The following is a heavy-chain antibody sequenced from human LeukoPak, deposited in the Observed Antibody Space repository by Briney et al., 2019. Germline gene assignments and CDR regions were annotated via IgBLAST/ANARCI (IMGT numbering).Heavy chain of an antibody. CDR2: IIPIFGTA. J-gene: IGHJ3*02. Sequence: ASVKVSCKASGGTFSSYAISWVRQAPGQGLEWMGRIIPIFGTANYAQKFQGRVTITTDESTSTAYMELSSLRSEDTAVYYCANRIPGHPAEDAFDIWSQGTMVTVSS. CDR1: GGTFSSYA. V-gene: IGHV1-69*05. CDR3: ANRIPGHPAEDAFDI. D-gene: IGHD2-15*01.